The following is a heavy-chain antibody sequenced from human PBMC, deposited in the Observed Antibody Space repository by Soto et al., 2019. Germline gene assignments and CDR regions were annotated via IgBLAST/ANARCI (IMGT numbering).Heavy chain of an antibody. J-gene: IGHJ4*02. V-gene: IGHV1-3*01. CDR3: ARVIGGLYYFDY. D-gene: IGHD3-16*01. Sequence: QVQLVQSGAEVKKPGASVKVSCKASGYTFTSYAMHWVRQAPGQRLEWMGWINAGNGNTKYSQKFQGRVIITRDTSASTAYMELSSLRSEDTAVYYCARVIGGLYYFDYWGQGTLVTVSS. CDR1: GYTFTSYA. CDR2: INAGNGNT.